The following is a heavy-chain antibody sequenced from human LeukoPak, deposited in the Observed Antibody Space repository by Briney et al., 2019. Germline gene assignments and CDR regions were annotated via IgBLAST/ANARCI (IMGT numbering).Heavy chain of an antibody. CDR1: GYTFTSYD. J-gene: IGHJ6*03. CDR2: INPNSGGT. Sequence: ASVKVSCKASGYTFTSYDINWVRQATGQGLEWMGWINPNSGGTNYAQKFQGRVTMTRDTSISTAYMELSRLIFDDTAVYYCARTTEGGYSYGYFYYYYMDVWGKGTTVTISS. D-gene: IGHD5-18*01. V-gene: IGHV1-2*02. CDR3: ARTTEGGYSYGYFYYYYMDV.